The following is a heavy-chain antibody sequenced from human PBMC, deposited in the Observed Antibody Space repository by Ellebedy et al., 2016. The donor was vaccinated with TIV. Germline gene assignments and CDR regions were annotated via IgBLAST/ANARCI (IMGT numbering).Heavy chain of an antibody. J-gene: IGHJ4*02. CDR3: ARVPYDYIWGSYREFDY. D-gene: IGHD3-16*02. Sequence: ASVKVSCXASGGTFSNYAISWVRQAPGQGLEWMGRVIPVFGTVNYTQKYQARVTISADESTSTAYMELSSLRSEDTAVYYCARVPYDYIWGSYREFDYWGQGTLVTVSS. V-gene: IGHV1-69*13. CDR2: VIPVFGTV. CDR1: GGTFSNYA.